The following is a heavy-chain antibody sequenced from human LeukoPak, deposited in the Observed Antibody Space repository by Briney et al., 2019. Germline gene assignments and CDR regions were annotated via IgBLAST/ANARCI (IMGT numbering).Heavy chain of an antibody. CDR2: ISPDSNYK. CDR3: VRGGYRGFDYEY. J-gene: IGHJ4*02. CDR1: GFTFSTYS. Sequence: GESLRLSCAASGFTFSTYSMNWLRLAPGKGLEWVSSISPDSNYKYYVDSVKGRFTISRDNAKSSLYLQMNSLRAKDTAVYYCVRGGYRGFDYEYWGQGTLVTVSS. D-gene: IGHD5-12*01. V-gene: IGHV3-21*01.